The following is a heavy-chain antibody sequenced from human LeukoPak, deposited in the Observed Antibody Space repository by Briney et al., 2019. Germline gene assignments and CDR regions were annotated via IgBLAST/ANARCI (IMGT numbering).Heavy chain of an antibody. D-gene: IGHD2-2*01. V-gene: IGHV3-64D*06. CDR3: VKGRIYCCYPSLDY. J-gene: IGHJ4*02. CDR2: ITNNGGST. Sequence: GGSLRLSCSVSGFTFNDYAMHWVRQAPGKGLEYVSAITNNGGSTYYADSAKGRFSVSRDNSKNTVYLQLSSLRPDDTAVYYCVKGRIYCCYPSLDYWGQGTLVTVSS. CDR1: GFTFNDYA.